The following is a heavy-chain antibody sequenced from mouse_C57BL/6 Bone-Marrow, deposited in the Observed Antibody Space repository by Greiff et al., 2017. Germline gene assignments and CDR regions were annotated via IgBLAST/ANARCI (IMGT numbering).Heavy chain of an antibody. CDR1: GFNLKDDY. J-gene: IGHJ3*01. D-gene: IGHD2-12*01. CDR3: TTYYMFFDY. CDR2: IDPENGDT. V-gene: IGHV14-4*01. Sequence: VQLQQSGAELVRPGASVKLSCTASGFNLKDDYMHWVKQRPEQGLEWIGWIDPENGDTEYASKFQGKATITADTSSNTAYLQLSSLTSEDTAVYYCTTYYMFFDYWGQGTLVTVSA.